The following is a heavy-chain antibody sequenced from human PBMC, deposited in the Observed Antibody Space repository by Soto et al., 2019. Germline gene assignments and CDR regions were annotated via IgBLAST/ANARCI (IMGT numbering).Heavy chain of an antibody. J-gene: IGHJ5*01. Sequence: PSETLSLTCTLSGGSVRAPDWWNVVRQSPGKGLEWIAEVHISGHSNYNPSLRSRVSVSIDSSKNQFYLNLNSVTAADTAIYYCARVRQGCSANNCYFDPWGQGTQVTVSS. CDR2: VHISGHS. V-gene: IGHV4-4*02. D-gene: IGHD1-1*01. CDR3: ARVRQGCSANNCYFDP. CDR1: GGSVRAPDW.